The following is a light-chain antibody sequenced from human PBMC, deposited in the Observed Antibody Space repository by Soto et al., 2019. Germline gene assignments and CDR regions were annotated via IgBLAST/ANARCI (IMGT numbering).Light chain of an antibody. CDR1: CSDVGGYNY. Sequence: QSVLTQPASVSGSPGQSITISCTGTCSDVGGYNYVSWYQQHPGKAPKLMIYDVSNRPSGVSNRFSGSKSGNTASLTISGLQAEDEADYCCSSYTSSSFFGTGTKVTVL. J-gene: IGLJ1*01. CDR3: SSYTSSSF. CDR2: DVS. V-gene: IGLV2-14*01.